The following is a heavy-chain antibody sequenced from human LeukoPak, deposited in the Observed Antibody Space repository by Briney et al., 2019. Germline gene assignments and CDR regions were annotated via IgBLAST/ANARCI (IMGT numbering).Heavy chain of an antibody. CDR1: GGSISSYY. CDR3: ARDRREERFDP. J-gene: IGHJ5*02. Sequence: SEILSLTCTVSGGSISSYYWSWIRQPAGKGLEWIGRIYTSGSTNCNPSLKSRVTMSVDTSKNQFSLKLSSVTAADTAVYYCARDRREERFDPWGQGTLVTVSS. CDR2: IYTSGST. D-gene: IGHD1-26*01. V-gene: IGHV4-4*07.